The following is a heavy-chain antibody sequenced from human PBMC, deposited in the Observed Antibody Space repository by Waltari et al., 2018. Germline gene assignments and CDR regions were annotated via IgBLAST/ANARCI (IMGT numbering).Heavy chain of an antibody. D-gene: IGHD2-15*01. CDR3: AKVEEVAGD. J-gene: IGHJ4*02. CDR2: SSGSGGST. CDR1: GFTFSSYA. Sequence: EVQLVESGGGLVQPGGSLRLSCAASGFTFSSYAMSWVRQAPGKGLELVSASSGSGGSTYYADSVKGRFTISRDNPKKPLYMQMNSLRAEDTAVYYCAKVEEVAGDWGQGTLVTVSS. V-gene: IGHV3-23*04.